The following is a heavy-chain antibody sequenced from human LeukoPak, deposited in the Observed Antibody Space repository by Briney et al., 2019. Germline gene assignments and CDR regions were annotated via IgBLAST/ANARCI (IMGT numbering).Heavy chain of an antibody. CDR1: GFTFSSYS. CDR2: ISSSSSYI. D-gene: IGHD5/OR15-5a*01. J-gene: IGHJ4*02. Sequence: GGSPRLSCAASGFTFSSYSMNWVRQAPGKGLEWVSSISSSSSYIYYADSVKGRFTISRDNAKNSLYLQMNSLRAEDTAVYYCARPSTWYYFDYWGQGTLVTVSS. V-gene: IGHV3-21*01. CDR3: ARPSTWYYFDY.